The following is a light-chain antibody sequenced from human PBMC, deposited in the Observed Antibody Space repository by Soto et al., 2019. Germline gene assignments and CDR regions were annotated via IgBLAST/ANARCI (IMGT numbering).Light chain of an antibody. Sequence: DIQMTQSPSSLSASVGDRVTITCRASLSISTYLKWYQQKPGKAPKLLIYAASSLQSGVPSRFSSSGSGTDFTVTISLQPEDFASYFCQQSYIMPHTFGQGTKLEIK. V-gene: IGKV1-39*01. CDR2: AAS. J-gene: IGKJ2*01. CDR3: QQSYIMPHT. CDR1: LSISTY.